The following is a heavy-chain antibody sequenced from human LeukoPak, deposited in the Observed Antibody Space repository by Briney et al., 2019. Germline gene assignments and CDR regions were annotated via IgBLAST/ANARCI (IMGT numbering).Heavy chain of an antibody. CDR1: GYTFTGYY. CDR3: ARDPATHTYSGYEDNWVDP. V-gene: IGHV1-2*02. D-gene: IGHD5-12*01. Sequence: ASVKVSCKASGYTFTGYYMHWVRQAPGQGLEWMGWINPNSGGTNYAQKFQGRVTMTRDTSISTAYMELSRLRSDDTAVYYCARDPATHTYSGYEDNWVDPWGQGTLVTVSS. CDR2: INPNSGGT. J-gene: IGHJ5*02.